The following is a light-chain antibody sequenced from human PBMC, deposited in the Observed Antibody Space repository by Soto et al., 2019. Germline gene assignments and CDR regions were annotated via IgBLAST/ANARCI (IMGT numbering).Light chain of an antibody. CDR2: GAS. J-gene: IGKJ4*01. Sequence: EIVLTQSPATLSLSPGERATLSCRASQSVRSYLAWYRQKPGQAPRLLIYGASTRAIGIPARFSGSGSGTDFTLTISRLEPEDFAVYYCHQYGSSPLTFGGGTKVDIK. V-gene: IGKV3-20*01. CDR1: QSVRSY. CDR3: HQYGSSPLT.